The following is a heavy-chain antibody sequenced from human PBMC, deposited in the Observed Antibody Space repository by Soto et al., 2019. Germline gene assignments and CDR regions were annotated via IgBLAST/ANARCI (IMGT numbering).Heavy chain of an antibody. CDR1: GYTFTSYA. J-gene: IGHJ5*02. D-gene: IGHD6-13*01. V-gene: IGHV1-3*01. Sequence: EASVKVSCKASGYTFTSYAMHWVRQAPGQRLEWMGWINAGNGNTKYSQKFQGRVTITRDTSASTAYMELSSLRSEDTAVYYCARDLGYSSILVVNWFDPWGQGTLVTVSS. CDR3: ARDLGYSSILVVNWFDP. CDR2: INAGNGNT.